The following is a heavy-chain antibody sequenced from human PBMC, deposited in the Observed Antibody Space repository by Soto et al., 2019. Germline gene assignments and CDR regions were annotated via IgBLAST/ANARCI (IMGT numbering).Heavy chain of an antibody. J-gene: IGHJ3*02. CDR1: GFSLSTRALG. CDR3: AHRHDPRGFDI. Sequence: QITLKESGPPLVKPTQTLTLTCTFSGFSLSTRALGVGWIRQPPGKALEWLALIYWNDDKRYSPSLKNRLTVTKDTSKNHVVLTMTNMDPVDTATYYCAHRHDPRGFDIWGQGTMVTVSS. V-gene: IGHV2-5*01. D-gene: IGHD3-16*01. CDR2: IYWNDDK.